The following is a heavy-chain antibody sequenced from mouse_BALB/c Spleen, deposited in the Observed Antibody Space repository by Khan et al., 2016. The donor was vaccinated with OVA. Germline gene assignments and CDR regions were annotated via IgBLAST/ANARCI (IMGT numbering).Heavy chain of an antibody. CDR1: GYTFINYW. CDR2: INPSTAYT. V-gene: IGHV1-7*01. CDR3: ARRGLRWDFDY. J-gene: IGHJ2*01. D-gene: IGHD1-1*01. Sequence: QVRLQQSGAELAKPGASVKMSCKASGYTFINYWILWVKQRPGQGLEWIGYINPSTAYTEYNQNFKDQATLTADQSSRTASMQLSSLTSEDSAVYYCARRGLRWDFDYWGQGTTLTVSS.